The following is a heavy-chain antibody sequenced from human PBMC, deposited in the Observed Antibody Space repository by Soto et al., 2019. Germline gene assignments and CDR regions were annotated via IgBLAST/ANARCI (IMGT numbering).Heavy chain of an antibody. CDR1: RFNFRYYA. V-gene: IGHV3-23*01. Sequence: GGSLRLSCAASRFNFRYYAMTWVRQAPGKGLEWVSAISGSGDSTFYVDSVKGRFTISRDNSKNTLYLQMNSLRGEDTADYYCANQGYCSGGTCYSYYGMDIWGQRTTATVSS. J-gene: IGHJ6*02. D-gene: IGHD2-15*01. CDR3: ANQGYCSGGTCYSYYGMDI. CDR2: ISGSGDST.